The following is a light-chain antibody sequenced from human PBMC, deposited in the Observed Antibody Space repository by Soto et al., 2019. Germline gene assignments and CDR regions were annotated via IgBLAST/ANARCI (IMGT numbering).Light chain of an antibody. V-gene: IGLV3-25*02. CDR2: KDT. Sequence: SYELTQPPSVSVSPGQTARITCSGDALPNQYAYWYQQKPGQAPALVIYKDTQRPSGIPERISASSSGTTVTLTITGVQAEDEADYYCQSADSSNTYVVFGGGTKLTVL. CDR3: QSADSSNTYVV. CDR1: ALPNQY. J-gene: IGLJ2*01.